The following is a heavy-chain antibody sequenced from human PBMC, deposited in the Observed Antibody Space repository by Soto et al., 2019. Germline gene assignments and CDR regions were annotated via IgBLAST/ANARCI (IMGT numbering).Heavy chain of an antibody. Sequence: GASVKVSCKASGYTFTGYYMHWVRQAPGQGLEWMGWINPNSGGTNYAQKFQGWVTMTRDTSISTVYMELSSLRSEDTAVYYCAREVAAAARSGMDVWGQGTTVTVS. V-gene: IGHV1-2*04. CDR1: GYTFTGYY. CDR2: INPNSGGT. J-gene: IGHJ6*02. D-gene: IGHD6-13*01. CDR3: AREVAAAARSGMDV.